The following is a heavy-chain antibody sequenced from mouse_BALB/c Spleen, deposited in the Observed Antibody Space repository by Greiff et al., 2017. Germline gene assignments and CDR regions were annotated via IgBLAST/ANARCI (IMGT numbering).Heavy chain of an antibody. CDR3: ARGGGYDGYAMDY. V-gene: IGHV7-3*02. Sequence: EVQLVESGGGLVQPGGSLRLSCATSGFTFTDYYMSWVRQPPGKALEWLGFIRNKANGYTTEYSASVKGRFTISRDNSQSILYLQMNTLRAEDSATYYCARGGGYDGYAMDYWGQGTSVTVSS. CDR2: IRNKANGYTT. D-gene: IGHD2-2*01. CDR1: GFTFTDYY. J-gene: IGHJ4*01.